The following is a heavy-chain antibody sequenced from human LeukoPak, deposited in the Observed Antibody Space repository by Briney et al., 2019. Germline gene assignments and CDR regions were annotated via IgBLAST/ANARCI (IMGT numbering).Heavy chain of an antibody. D-gene: IGHD6-13*01. Sequence: SETLSLTCAVYGGSFSGYYWSWIRQPPGKGLEWIGEINHSGSTNYNPSLKSRVTISVDTSKNQFSLKLSSVTAADTAVYYCARGFRNSRIAAAGTRDAFDIWGQGTMVTVSS. CDR1: GGSFSGYY. V-gene: IGHV4-34*01. J-gene: IGHJ3*02. CDR3: ARGFRNSRIAAAGTRDAFDI. CDR2: INHSGST.